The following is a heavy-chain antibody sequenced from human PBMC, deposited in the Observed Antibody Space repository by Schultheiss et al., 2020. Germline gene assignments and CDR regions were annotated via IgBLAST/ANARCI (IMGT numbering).Heavy chain of an antibody. D-gene: IGHD4-11*01. V-gene: IGHV4-61*08. CDR1: GGSISSGDYY. J-gene: IGHJ4*02. CDR2: IYYSGST. Sequence: SETLSLTCTVSGGSISSGDYYWSWIRQPPGKGLEWIGYIYYSGSTNYNPSLKSRVTISVDTSKNQFSLKLSSVTAADTAVYYCARGPYSQHFIDYWGQGTLVTVSS. CDR3: ARGPYSQHFIDY.